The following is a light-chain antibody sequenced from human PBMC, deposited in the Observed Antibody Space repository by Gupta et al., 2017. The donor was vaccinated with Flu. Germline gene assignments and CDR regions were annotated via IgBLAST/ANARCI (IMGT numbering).Light chain of an antibody. J-gene: IGLJ3*02. V-gene: IGLV5-45*02. CDR2: YKSDSDK. CDR1: SGINVGSFR. CDR3: MIWHSSAWV. Sequence: QAVLTQPSSLSASPGASASLTSTLRSGINVGSFRIYWYQQKPGSPPHYLLRYKSDSDKQQGSGVPSRFSGSKDASANAGILLISGLQSEDEADYYCMIWHSSAWVFGGGTKLTVL.